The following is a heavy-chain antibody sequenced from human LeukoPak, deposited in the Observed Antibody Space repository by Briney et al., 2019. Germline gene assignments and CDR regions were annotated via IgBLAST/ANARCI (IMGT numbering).Heavy chain of an antibody. V-gene: IGHV1-46*01. CDR3: ARDVVGATTDTFDY. D-gene: IGHD1-26*01. J-gene: IGHJ4*02. Sequence: ALVKVSCKASGYTFIKYYMHWVRQAPGQGLEWMGVINPSSGGTSYPQKFQGRVTMTRDTSTSTVYMELSSLRSEDTAVYYCARDVVGATTDTFDYWGQGTLVTVSS. CDR1: GYTFIKYY. CDR2: INPSSGGT.